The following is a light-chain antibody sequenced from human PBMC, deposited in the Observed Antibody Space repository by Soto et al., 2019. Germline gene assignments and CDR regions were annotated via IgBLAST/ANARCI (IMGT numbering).Light chain of an antibody. CDR3: QQYYATPLT. CDR1: QSLFYSSDNKNY. Sequence: DIVVTQSPESLAVSLGERATINCQSSQSLFYSSDNKNYLRWYQQKPGQPPKLLIYWASTRESGVPDRFSGAGSGTDFTLTITSLQAEDVAVYYCQQYYATPLTFGGGTKVEI. V-gene: IGKV4-1*01. J-gene: IGKJ4*01. CDR2: WAS.